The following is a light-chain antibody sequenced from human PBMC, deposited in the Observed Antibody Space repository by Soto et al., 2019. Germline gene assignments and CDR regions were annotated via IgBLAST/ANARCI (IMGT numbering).Light chain of an antibody. CDR3: QQFDTLPFP. Sequence: DIQMTQSPSSLSASVGDRVTITCQASQDINNYLNWYQQKPGKAPNLLSYDASNLETGVPSRFSGSGSGTDFTSTISSLQPEELATYFCQQFDTLPFPFGPGPKVDI. CDR1: QDINNY. V-gene: IGKV1-33*01. CDR2: DAS. J-gene: IGKJ3*01.